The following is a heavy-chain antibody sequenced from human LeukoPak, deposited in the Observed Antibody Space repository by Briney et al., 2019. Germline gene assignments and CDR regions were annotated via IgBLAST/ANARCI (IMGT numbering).Heavy chain of an antibody. CDR1: GFTFSHYA. J-gene: IGHJ4*02. CDR2: ISGSGGST. D-gene: IGHD2-21*02. Sequence: GGSLRLSCAASGFTFSHYAMTWVRQAPGKGLEWVSAISGSGGSTYYAGSVKGRFTISRDNSKNTLYLQMNSLRADDTAVYYCAKSHHVTAIDYWGQGTLVTVSS. CDR3: AKSHHVTAIDY. V-gene: IGHV3-23*01.